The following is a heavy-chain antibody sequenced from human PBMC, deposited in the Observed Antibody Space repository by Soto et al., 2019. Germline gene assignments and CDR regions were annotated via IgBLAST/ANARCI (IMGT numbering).Heavy chain of an antibody. Sequence: SETLSLTCTVSGGSISSGGYYWSWIRQHPGKGLEWIGYIYYSGSTYYNPSLKSRVTISVDTSKNQFSLKLSSVTAADTAVYYCARANWLGRLYYFDYWGQGTLVTVSS. CDR2: IYYSGST. CDR1: GGSISSGGYY. CDR3: ARANWLGRLYYFDY. V-gene: IGHV4-31*03. D-gene: IGHD7-27*01. J-gene: IGHJ4*02.